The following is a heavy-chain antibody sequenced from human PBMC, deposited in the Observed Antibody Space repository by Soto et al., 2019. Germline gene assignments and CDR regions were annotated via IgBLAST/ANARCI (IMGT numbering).Heavy chain of an antibody. Sequence: GEPLKISCKGSGYSFPSYWIAWVRQMPGKGLEWMGNIYPGDSDTRYSPSFQGQVSISVDKSISTAYLQWSSLAASDTAMYYCATVQGAAPEPFDHWGQGTLVTVSS. J-gene: IGHJ4*02. CDR3: ATVQGAAPEPFDH. CDR2: IYPGDSDT. D-gene: IGHD6-13*01. V-gene: IGHV5-51*01. CDR1: GYSFPSYW.